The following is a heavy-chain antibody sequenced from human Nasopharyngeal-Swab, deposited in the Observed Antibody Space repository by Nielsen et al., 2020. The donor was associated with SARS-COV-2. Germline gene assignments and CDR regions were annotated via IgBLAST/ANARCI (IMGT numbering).Heavy chain of an antibody. D-gene: IGHD2-15*01. CDR3: ARDQKSPLGGTNWFDP. J-gene: IGHJ5*02. V-gene: IGHV3-11*01. CDR1: GFTFSDYC. Sequence: GESLKISCAASGFTFSDYCMSWIRQAPGKGLEWVSYISSSGSTIYYADSVKGRFTISRDNAKNSLYLQMNSLRAEDTAVYYCARDQKSPLGGTNWFDPWGQGTLVTVSS. CDR2: ISSSGSTI.